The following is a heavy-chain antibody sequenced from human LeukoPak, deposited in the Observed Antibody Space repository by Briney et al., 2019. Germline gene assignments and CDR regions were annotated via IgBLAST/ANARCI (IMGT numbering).Heavy chain of an antibody. CDR3: AKDLHPYGSGSQPPDY. J-gene: IGHJ4*02. D-gene: IGHD3-10*01. CDR2: ISGGGGST. CDR1: GFTFTSYS. V-gene: IGHV3-23*01. Sequence: PGGSLRLSCAASGFTFTSYSMNWVRQAPGKGLEWVSTISGGGGSTYYADSVKGRFTISRDNSKNTLYLQVNSLRAEDTAVYYCAKDLHPYGSGSQPPDYWGQGTLVTASS.